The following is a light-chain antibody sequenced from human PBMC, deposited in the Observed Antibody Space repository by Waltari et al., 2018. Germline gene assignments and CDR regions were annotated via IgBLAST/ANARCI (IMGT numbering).Light chain of an antibody. Sequence: QSALTQPASVSGSPGQSITISCTGTSSDVGGYNYVSWYQQYPGKAPKLMIYEFSNRPSGVSNRFSGSKSGNTASLTISGLQAEDEADYYCSSYIGSTTLEMFGGGTKLTVL. CDR2: EFS. V-gene: IGLV2-14*01. J-gene: IGLJ3*02. CDR3: SSYIGSTTLEM. CDR1: SSDVGGYNY.